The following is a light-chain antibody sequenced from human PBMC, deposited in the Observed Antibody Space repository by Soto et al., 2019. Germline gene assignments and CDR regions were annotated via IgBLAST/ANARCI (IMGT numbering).Light chain of an antibody. CDR2: RNN. V-gene: IGLV1-47*01. Sequence: QSVLTQPPSASGTPGQRVTISCSGSSSNIGSNYVYWYQQLPGTAPKLLIYRNNQRPSGVPDRFSGSKSGTSASLAISGLRSGDEGDYYFAAWDDSLGGVVFGGGTKLNVL. CDR3: AAWDDSLGGVV. CDR1: SSNIGSNY. J-gene: IGLJ2*01.